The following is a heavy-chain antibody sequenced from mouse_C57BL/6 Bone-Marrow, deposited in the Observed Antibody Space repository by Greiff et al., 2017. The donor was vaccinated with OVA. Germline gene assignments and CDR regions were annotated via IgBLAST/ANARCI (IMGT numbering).Heavy chain of an antibody. CDR3: AREAVVATPYAMDY. D-gene: IGHD1-1*01. Sequence: QVQLQQPGAELVMPGASVKLSCKASGYTFTSYWMHWVKQRPGQGLEWIGEIDPSDSYTNYNQKFKGKSTLTVDKSSSTAYMQLSSLTSEDSAVYDGAREAVVATPYAMDYWGQGTSVTVSS. V-gene: IGHV1-69*01. CDR2: IDPSDSYT. CDR1: GYTFTSYW. J-gene: IGHJ4*01.